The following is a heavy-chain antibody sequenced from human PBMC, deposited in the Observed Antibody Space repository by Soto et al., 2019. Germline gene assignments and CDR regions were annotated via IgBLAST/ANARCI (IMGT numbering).Heavy chain of an antibody. V-gene: IGHV4-30-4*01. J-gene: IGHJ6*02. CDR1: GGSISSGYYY. CDR2: IYYSGNT. D-gene: IGHD6-6*01. CDR3: ARVSKLVAPKDGKSAYFYAMDV. Sequence: SETLSLTCSVSGGSISSGYYYWSWIRQPPGKGLEWTGNIYYSGNTYYNPSLKSRLIISIDTSKNQFSLKVGSVTAADTAVYFCARVSKLVAPKDGKSAYFYAMDVWGHGTTVTVSS.